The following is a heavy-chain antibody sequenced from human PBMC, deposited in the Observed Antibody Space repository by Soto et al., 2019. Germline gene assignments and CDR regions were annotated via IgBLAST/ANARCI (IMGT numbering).Heavy chain of an antibody. CDR2: IYYSGST. Sequence: QVQLQESGPGLVKPSQTLSLTCTVSGGSISSGDYYWSWIRQPPGKGLEWIGYIYYSGSTYYNPSLKRRVTISVDTSKNQFSLKLSSVTAADTAVYYCARLYCSSTSCSGIQNWFDPWGQGTLVTVSS. CDR3: ARLYCSSTSCSGIQNWFDP. CDR1: GGSISSGDYY. V-gene: IGHV4-30-4*01. J-gene: IGHJ5*02. D-gene: IGHD2-2*01.